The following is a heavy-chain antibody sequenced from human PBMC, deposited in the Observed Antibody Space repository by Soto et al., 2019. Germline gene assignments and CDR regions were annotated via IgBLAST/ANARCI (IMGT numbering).Heavy chain of an antibody. CDR1: GFTFSRYW. J-gene: IGHJ4*02. Sequence: EVQLVESGGDLVQPGGFLRLSCATSGFTFSRYWMHWVRQVPGKGLVWVSGINSDGSSISDSDSVKVRFTISRDNCKNTLYLQMNSLRVEDTSVYYCARLPVDTITSLDYWGQGTRVTVSS. D-gene: IGHD3-3*01. CDR3: ARLPVDTITSLDY. CDR2: INSDGSSI. V-gene: IGHV3-74*01.